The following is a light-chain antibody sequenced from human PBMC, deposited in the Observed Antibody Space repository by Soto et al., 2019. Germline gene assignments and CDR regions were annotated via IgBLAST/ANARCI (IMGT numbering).Light chain of an antibody. CDR1: QSVSNNY. J-gene: IGKJ4*01. Sequence: EMVLTQSPGTLCLSPGERSTLSCRASQSVSNNYLAWYQQKPGQAPRLLIYDASNRATGIPARFSGSGSGTDFTLTISSLEPEDFAVYYCQQRSNWPPGLTFGGGTKVDIK. CDR3: QQRSNWPPGLT. V-gene: IGKV3-11*01. CDR2: DAS.